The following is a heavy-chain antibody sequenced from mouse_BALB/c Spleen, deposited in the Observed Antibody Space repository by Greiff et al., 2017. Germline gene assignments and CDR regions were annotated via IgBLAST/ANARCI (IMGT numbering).Heavy chain of an antibody. Sequence: EVQVVESGGGLVKPGGSLKLSCAASGFTFSDYYMYWVRQTPEKRLEWVATISDGGSYTYYPDSVKGRFTIPRDNAKNNLYLQMSSLKSEDTAMYYCARSFITTARGYAMDYWGQGTSVTVSS. V-gene: IGHV5-4*02. J-gene: IGHJ4*01. CDR1: GFTFSDYY. D-gene: IGHD1-2*01. CDR3: ARSFITTARGYAMDY. CDR2: ISDGGSYT.